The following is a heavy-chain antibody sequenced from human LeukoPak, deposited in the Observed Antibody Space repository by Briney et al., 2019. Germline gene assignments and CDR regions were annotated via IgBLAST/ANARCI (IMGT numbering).Heavy chain of an antibody. CDR1: GFSFSDYY. J-gene: IGHJ6*03. Sequence: PGGSLRLSCAASGFSFSDYYITWIRQAPGKGLEWVSYITNSGNNIYYADSVKGRFTISRDNAKNSLYLQMNSLRAEDTALYYCARNSGAGYYFYMDVWGKGTAVTVSS. V-gene: IGHV3-11*01. CDR3: ARNSGAGYYFYMDV. CDR2: ITNSGNNI. D-gene: IGHD3-10*01.